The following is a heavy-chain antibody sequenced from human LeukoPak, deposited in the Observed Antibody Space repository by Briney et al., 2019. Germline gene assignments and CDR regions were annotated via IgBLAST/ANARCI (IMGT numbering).Heavy chain of an antibody. CDR3: ARGHYGDFGWFDP. V-gene: IGHV4-34*01. CDR1: GGSLSGYY. J-gene: IGHJ5*02. D-gene: IGHD4-17*01. Sequence: SETLSLTCAVYGGSLSGYYWSWIRQPPGKGLEWIGEINHSGSTNYNPSLKSRVTISVDTSKSQFSLKLSSVTAADTAVYYCARGHYGDFGWFDPWGQGTLVTVSS. CDR2: INHSGST.